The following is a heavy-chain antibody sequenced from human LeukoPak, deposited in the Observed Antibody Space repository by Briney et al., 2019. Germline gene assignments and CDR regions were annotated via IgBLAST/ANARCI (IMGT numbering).Heavy chain of an antibody. J-gene: IGHJ4*01. Sequence: GGSLRLSCAASGFTVSSYYMSWVRQAPGKGLEWVSVIYSGGGTYHADSVKGRFIISRDSSRNTLHLQMNSLRAEDAAVYYCARLYGGNSVGDYWGQGTLVTVSS. CDR1: GFTVSSYY. CDR3: ARLYGGNSVGDY. CDR2: IYSGGGT. D-gene: IGHD4-23*01. V-gene: IGHV3-66*02.